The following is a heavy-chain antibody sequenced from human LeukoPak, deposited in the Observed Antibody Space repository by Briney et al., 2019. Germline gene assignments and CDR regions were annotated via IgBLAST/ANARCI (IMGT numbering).Heavy chain of an antibody. Sequence: GGSLRLSCSASGFTFSRHHMAWVRQAQGKGLEWVSSISATSTFIEDADSVKGRFTISRDNAKNSVYLQMDSLKDEDTAVYYCATIPTGGLVRAGVIDVWGQGTTVTVSS. CDR1: GFTFSRHH. CDR3: ATIPTGGLVRAGVIDV. V-gene: IGHV3-21*01. J-gene: IGHJ6*02. D-gene: IGHD2-21*01. CDR2: ISATSTFI.